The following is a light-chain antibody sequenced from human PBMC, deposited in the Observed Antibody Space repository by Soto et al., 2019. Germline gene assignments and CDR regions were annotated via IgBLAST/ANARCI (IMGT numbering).Light chain of an antibody. CDR2: EGS. Sequence: QSVLTQPASVSGSPGQSITISCTGTSSDVGSYNLVSWYQQHPGKAPKLMIYEGSKRPSGVSNRFCGSKSGNTASLTISGLQAEDEADYYCCSYAGSSAYVFGTGTKLTVL. V-gene: IGLV2-23*01. CDR1: SSDVGSYNL. CDR3: CSYAGSSAYV. J-gene: IGLJ1*01.